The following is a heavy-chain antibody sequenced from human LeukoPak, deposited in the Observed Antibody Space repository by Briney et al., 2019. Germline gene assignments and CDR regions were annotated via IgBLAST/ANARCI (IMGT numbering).Heavy chain of an antibody. Sequence: ASVKVSCKASGGTFSSYAISWVRQAPGQGLEWMGWIIPIFGTANYAQKFQGRGTITTDESTSTAYMELSTLRSEDTALYSRARVLGRLWFGESSTTGTWFDPWGQGTLVTVSS. D-gene: IGHD3-10*01. CDR2: IIPIFGTA. CDR3: ARVLGRLWFGESSTTGTWFDP. V-gene: IGHV1-69*05. CDR1: GGTFSSYA. J-gene: IGHJ5*02.